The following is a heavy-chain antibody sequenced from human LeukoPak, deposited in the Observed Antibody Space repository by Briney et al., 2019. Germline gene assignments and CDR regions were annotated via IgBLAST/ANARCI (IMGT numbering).Heavy chain of an antibody. Sequence: PGGSLRLSCAASGFTFSNAWMSWVRQAPGKGLEWLGRFKRKTDGGTTDYAAPVKGRFTISRDDSKNTLYLQMNSLKTEDTAVYYCTTAGDFWSGIDDAFDIWGQGTMVTVSS. J-gene: IGHJ3*02. CDR3: TTAGDFWSGIDDAFDI. CDR2: FKRKTDGGTT. D-gene: IGHD3-3*01. V-gene: IGHV3-15*01. CDR1: GFTFSNAW.